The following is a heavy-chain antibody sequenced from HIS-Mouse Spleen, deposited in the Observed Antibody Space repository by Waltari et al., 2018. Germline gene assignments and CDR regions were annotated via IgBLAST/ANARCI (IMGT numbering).Heavy chain of an antibody. Sequence: QVQLVESGGGVVQPGRSLRLSCAASGFTFSSYAMHWVRQAPGKGLECVAVFSYNGSNKYDAYSVKGRFTISRDNSKNTLYLQMNSLRAEDTAVYYCARDHRNNWAIRDWGQGTLVTVSS. CDR3: ARDHRNNWAIRD. J-gene: IGHJ4*02. V-gene: IGHV3-30-3*01. CDR2: FSYNGSNK. D-gene: IGHD1-20*01. CDR1: GFTFSSYA.